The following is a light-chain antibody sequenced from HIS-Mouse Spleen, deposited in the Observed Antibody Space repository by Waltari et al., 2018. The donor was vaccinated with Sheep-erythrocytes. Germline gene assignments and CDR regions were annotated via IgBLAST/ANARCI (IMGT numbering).Light chain of an antibody. J-gene: IGLJ2*01. CDR3: QAWDRSTVV. CDR1: KLGDKY. V-gene: IGLV3-1*01. CDR2: QDS. Sequence: SYELTQPPSVSVSPGQTASITCPGDKLGDKYACWYQQKPRQSPVLVSYQDSKRPSGIPERFSGSNSGNTATLTISGTQAMDEADYYCQAWDRSTVVFGGGTKLTVL.